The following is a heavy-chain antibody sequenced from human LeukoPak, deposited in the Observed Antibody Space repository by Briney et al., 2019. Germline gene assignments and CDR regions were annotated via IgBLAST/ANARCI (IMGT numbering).Heavy chain of an antibody. CDR3: AKRGVVIRVILVGFHKEAYYFDS. V-gene: IGHV3-74*01. D-gene: IGHD3-22*01. J-gene: IGHJ4*02. Sequence: GGSLRLSCAASGFTFSSYWMHWVRQAPGEGLVWVSRIKSDGSVTWYADSVKGRFTISRDNAKNMLYLQMNSLRDEDTAVYFCAKRGVVIRVILVGFHKEAYYFDSWGQGALVTVSS. CDR1: GFTFSSYW. CDR2: IKSDGSVT.